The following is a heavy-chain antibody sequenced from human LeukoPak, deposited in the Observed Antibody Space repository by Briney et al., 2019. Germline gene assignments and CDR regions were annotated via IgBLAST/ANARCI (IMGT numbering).Heavy chain of an antibody. Sequence: TGGSPRLSCVISGFTFRNYWMHWVRQAPGKGLVWVSRIKSDGSVTSYADSVKGRFTISRDNAKNILYLQMNSLRVEDTAVYYCTKSDWFDPWGQGTLVTVSS. CDR2: IKSDGSVT. V-gene: IGHV3-74*01. J-gene: IGHJ5*02. CDR1: GFTFRNYW. CDR3: TKSDWFDP.